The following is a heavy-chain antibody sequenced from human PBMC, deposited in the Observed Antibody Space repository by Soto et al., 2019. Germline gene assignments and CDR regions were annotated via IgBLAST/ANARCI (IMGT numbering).Heavy chain of an antibody. CDR1: GYRFSSYW. Sequence: GESLKISCKASGYRFSSYWITWVRQMPGKGLEWMGIIYPGDSDTRYSPSFQGQVTMSVDKSNNTAYLHWSSLKASDTAMYYCARQGSNGAYYYYGMDVWGQGTTVTVSS. V-gene: IGHV5-51*01. J-gene: IGHJ6*02. CDR3: ARQGSNGAYYYYGMDV. CDR2: IYPGDSDT. D-gene: IGHD2-8*01.